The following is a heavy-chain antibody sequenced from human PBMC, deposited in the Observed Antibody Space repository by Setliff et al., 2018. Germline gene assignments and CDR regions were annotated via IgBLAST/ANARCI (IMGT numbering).Heavy chain of an antibody. D-gene: IGHD3-22*01. CDR1: GGSISSGDYY. J-gene: IGHJ4*01. CDR3: ARESRYYYDNLGTLDY. Sequence: PSETLSLTCTVSGGSISSGDYYWSWIRQPPGKGLEWIGYIYSSGSTYYNPSLKSRVSISVDTSKNQFSLKLSSVTAADTAVYYCARESRYYYDNLGTLDYWGHGTLVTVSS. V-gene: IGHV4-30-4*08. CDR2: IYSSGST.